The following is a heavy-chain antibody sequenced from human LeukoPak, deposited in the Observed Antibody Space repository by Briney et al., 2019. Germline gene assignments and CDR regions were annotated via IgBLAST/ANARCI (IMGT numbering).Heavy chain of an antibody. CDR3: ARDRLRGPSSSYYC. CDR2: ISSSGSTI. J-gene: IGHJ4*02. D-gene: IGHD2-21*01. Sequence: GGSLRLSCAASGFTFSSYEMNWVRQAPGKGLEWVSYISSSGSTIYYADSVKGRFTISRDNAKNSLYLQMNSLRAEDTAVYYCARDRLRGPSSSYYCWGQGTLVTVSS. CDR1: GFTFSSYE. V-gene: IGHV3-48*03.